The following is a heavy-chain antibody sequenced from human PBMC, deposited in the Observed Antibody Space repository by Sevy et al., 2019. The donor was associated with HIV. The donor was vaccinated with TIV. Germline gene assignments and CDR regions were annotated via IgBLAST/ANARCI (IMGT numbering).Heavy chain of an antibody. CDR1: GFTFSKYW. J-gene: IGHJ4*02. V-gene: IGHV3-7*01. D-gene: IGHD1-7*01. CDR2: IKQDAGQK. Sequence: GGSLRLSCAASGFTFSKYWMGWVRQAPGKGLEWVANIKQDAGQKYYVHSVKGRFTISRDNAKNSLYLQMNSRRAEDTAVYFCARDDGNYYFHYWGQGTLVTVSS. CDR3: ARDDGNYYFHY.